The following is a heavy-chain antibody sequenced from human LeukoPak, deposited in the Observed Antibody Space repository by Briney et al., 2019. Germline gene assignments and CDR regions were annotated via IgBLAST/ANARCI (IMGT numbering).Heavy chain of an antibody. V-gene: IGHV4-4*07. J-gene: IGHJ4*02. CDR2: IYISGST. CDR1: GYSISSGYY. Sequence: SETLSLTCTVSGYSISSGYYWSWIRQPAGKGLEWIGRIYISGSTNYNPSLKSRVTMSVDTSKNQFSLKLSSVTAADTAVYYCARDYSGSYGTSFDYWGQGTLVTVSS. D-gene: IGHD1-26*01. CDR3: ARDYSGSYGTSFDY.